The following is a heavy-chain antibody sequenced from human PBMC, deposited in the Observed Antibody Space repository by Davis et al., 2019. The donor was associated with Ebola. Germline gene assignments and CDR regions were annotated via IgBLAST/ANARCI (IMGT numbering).Heavy chain of an antibody. V-gene: IGHV3-30*02. CDR3: AKDKTTVTQYWYFDL. J-gene: IGHJ2*01. D-gene: IGHD4-17*01. Sequence: GGSLRLSCAASGFTFSSYGMHWVRQAPGKGLEWVAFIRSDGNNKYYADSVKGRFTISRDNSKNTLYLQMNSLRAEDTALYYCAKDKTTVTQYWYFDLWGRGTLVTVSS. CDR2: IRSDGNNK. CDR1: GFTFSSYG.